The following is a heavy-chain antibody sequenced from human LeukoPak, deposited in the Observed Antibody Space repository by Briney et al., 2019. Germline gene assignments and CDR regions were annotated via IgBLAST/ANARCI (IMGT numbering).Heavy chain of an antibody. CDR1: GGSFSGYY. D-gene: IGHD3-3*01. Sequence: KSSETLSLTCAVYGGSFSGYYWSWIRQPPGKGLEWIGEINHSGSTNYNPSLKSRVTISVDTSKNQFSLKLSSVTAADTAVYYCARSRVWSDYWGYFDYWGQGTLVTVSS. CDR3: ARSRVWSDYWGYFDY. J-gene: IGHJ4*02. V-gene: IGHV4-34*01. CDR2: INHSGST.